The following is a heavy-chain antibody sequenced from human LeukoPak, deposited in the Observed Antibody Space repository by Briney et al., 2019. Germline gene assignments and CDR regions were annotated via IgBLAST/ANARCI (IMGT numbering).Heavy chain of an antibody. CDR1: GFTFSSYE. CDR2: ISSRGTTI. J-gene: IGHJ6*02. Sequence: PGGSLGLSCAASGFTFSSYEMNWVRQAPGKGLEWVSYISSRGTTIYNADSVKGRFTISRDNAKNSLYLQMNSLRAEDTAVYYCARVPIAARRSYYYYYGMDVWGQGTTVTVSS. V-gene: IGHV3-48*03. D-gene: IGHD6-6*01. CDR3: ARVPIAARRSYYYYYGMDV.